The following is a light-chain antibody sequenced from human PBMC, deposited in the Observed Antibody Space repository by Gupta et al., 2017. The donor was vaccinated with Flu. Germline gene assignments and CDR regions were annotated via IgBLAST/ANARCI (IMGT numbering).Light chain of an antibody. J-gene: IGKJ5*01. Sequence: EIVMMQSPLSLPVTPGEPASISCRSSQSLLHREGYNSLDWYLQKPGQSPQLLMYLGSNRASGVPDRFRGSGSGTDFTLKSSRVEAEDVVVYDCIQVLQSPSFGQGTKLEIK. CDR1: QSLLHREGYNS. CDR2: LGS. V-gene: IGKV2-28*01. CDR3: IQVLQSPS.